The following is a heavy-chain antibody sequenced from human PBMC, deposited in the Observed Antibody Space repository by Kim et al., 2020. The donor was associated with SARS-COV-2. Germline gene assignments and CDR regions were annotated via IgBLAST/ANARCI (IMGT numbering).Heavy chain of an antibody. CDR2: INPSGGST. J-gene: IGHJ6*02. V-gene: IGHV1-46*01. CDR3: ARDGYSSSWYVSGMDV. CDR1: GYTFTSYY. D-gene: IGHD6-13*01. Sequence: ASVKVSCKASGYTFTSYYMHWVRQAPGQGLEWMGIINPSGGSTSYAQKFQGRVTMTRDTSTSTVYMELSSLRSEDTAVYYCARDGYSSSWYVSGMDVWGQGTTVTVSS.